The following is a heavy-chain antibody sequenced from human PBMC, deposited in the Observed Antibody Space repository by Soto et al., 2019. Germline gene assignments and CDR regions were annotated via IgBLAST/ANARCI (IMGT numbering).Heavy chain of an antibody. CDR1: GFTFSSYA. Sequence: GSLRLSCAASGFTFSSYAMSWVRQAPGKGLEWVSAISGSGGSTYYADSVKGRFTISRDNSKNTLYLQMNSLRAEDTAVYYCAKVEQQLVLAPDFDYWGQGTLVTVSS. J-gene: IGHJ4*02. V-gene: IGHV3-23*01. CDR2: ISGSGGST. D-gene: IGHD6-13*01. CDR3: AKVEQQLVLAPDFDY.